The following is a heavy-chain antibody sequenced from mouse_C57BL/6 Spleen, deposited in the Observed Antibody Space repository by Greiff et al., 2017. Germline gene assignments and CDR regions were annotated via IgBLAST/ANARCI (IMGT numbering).Heavy chain of an antibody. CDR3: AREDGYYDYAMDY. Sequence: QVQLQQSGAELARPGASVKMSCKASGYTFTSYTMHWVKQRPGQGLEWIGYINPSSGYPKYNQKFKDKATLTADKSSSTAYMQLSSLTSEDSAVYYCAREDGYYDYAMDYWGQGTSVTVSS. CDR2: INPSSGYP. D-gene: IGHD2-3*01. CDR1: GYTFTSYT. V-gene: IGHV1-4*01. J-gene: IGHJ4*01.